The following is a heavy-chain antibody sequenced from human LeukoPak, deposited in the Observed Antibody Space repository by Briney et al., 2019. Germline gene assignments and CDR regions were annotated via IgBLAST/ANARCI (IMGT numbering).Heavy chain of an antibody. V-gene: IGHV3-7*01. D-gene: IGHD2-8*02. Sequence: GGSLRLSCAASGFTFSSYWMSWVRQAPGKGLEWVANIKQDGSEKYYVDSVKGRFTISRDNAKNSLYLQMNSLRAEDTAVYFCARDMLGTASISDYWGQGTLVTVSS. J-gene: IGHJ4*02. CDR3: ARDMLGTASISDY. CDR2: IKQDGSEK. CDR1: GFTFSSYW.